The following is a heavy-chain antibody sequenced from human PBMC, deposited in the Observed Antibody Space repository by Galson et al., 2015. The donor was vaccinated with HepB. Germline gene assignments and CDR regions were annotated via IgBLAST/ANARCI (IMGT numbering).Heavy chain of an antibody. CDR3: ARDVGNYYDSSGYYYGSLFIFDY. Sequence: SLRLSCAASGFTFSDYYMSWIRQAPGKGLEWVSYISSSSSYTNYADSVKGRFTISRDNAKNSLYLQMNSLRAEDTAVYYCARDVGNYYDSSGYYYGSLFIFDYWGQGTLVTVSS. CDR1: GFTFSDYY. CDR2: ISSSSSYT. D-gene: IGHD3-22*01. V-gene: IGHV3-11*05. J-gene: IGHJ4*02.